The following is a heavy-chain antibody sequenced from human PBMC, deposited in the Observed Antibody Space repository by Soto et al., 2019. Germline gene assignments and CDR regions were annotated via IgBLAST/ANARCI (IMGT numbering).Heavy chain of an antibody. D-gene: IGHD2-15*01. V-gene: IGHV4-39*01. J-gene: IGHJ4*02. CDR3: ARHADIEVVTWGY. Sequence: SETLSLTCTVSGGSISSSSYYWGWIRQPPGKGLEWIGSIYYSGSTYYNPSLKSRVTISVDTSENQFSLKLSSVTAADTAVYYCARHADIEVVTWGYWGQGTLVTVSS. CDR2: IYYSGST. CDR1: GGSISSSSYY.